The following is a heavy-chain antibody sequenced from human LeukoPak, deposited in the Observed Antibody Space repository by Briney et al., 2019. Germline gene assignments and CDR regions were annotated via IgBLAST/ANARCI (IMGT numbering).Heavy chain of an antibody. D-gene: IGHD2-15*01. Sequence: PGGSLRLSCAASGFTFSSYAMSWVRQAPGKGLEWVSAISGSGGSTYYADSEKGRFTISRDNSKNTLYLQMNSLRAEDTAVYYCAKDLKGLFWWYDSYYFDYWGQGTLVTVSS. J-gene: IGHJ4*02. CDR2: ISGSGGST. CDR1: GFTFSSYA. V-gene: IGHV3-23*01. CDR3: AKDLKGLFWWYDSYYFDY.